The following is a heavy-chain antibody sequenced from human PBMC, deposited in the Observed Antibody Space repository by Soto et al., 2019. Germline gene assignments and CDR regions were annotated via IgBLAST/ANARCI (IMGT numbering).Heavy chain of an antibody. D-gene: IGHD6-19*01. CDR3: AKWSQSSPIAEQYYFDY. Sequence: PGGSLRLSCAASGFTFSSYAMSWARQAPGKGLEWVSAISGSGGSTYYADSVKGRFTISRDNSKNTLYLQMNSLRAEDTAVYYCAKWSQSSPIAEQYYFDYWGQGTLVTVSS. V-gene: IGHV3-23*01. CDR1: GFTFSSYA. CDR2: ISGSGGST. J-gene: IGHJ4*02.